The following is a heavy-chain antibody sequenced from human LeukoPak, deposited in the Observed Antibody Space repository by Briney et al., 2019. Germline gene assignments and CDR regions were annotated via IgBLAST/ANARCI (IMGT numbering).Heavy chain of an antibody. Sequence: GGSLRLSCAASGFTFSGSAMHWVRQASGKGLEWVGRIRSRANSYATAYAASVKGRFTISRDDSKNTAYLQMNSLKTEDTAVYYCTRLPIDYPELREYYMDVWGKGTTVTVSS. CDR2: IRSRANSYAT. V-gene: IGHV3-73*01. CDR3: TRLPIDYPELREYYMDV. J-gene: IGHJ6*03. D-gene: IGHD1-7*01. CDR1: GFTFSGSA.